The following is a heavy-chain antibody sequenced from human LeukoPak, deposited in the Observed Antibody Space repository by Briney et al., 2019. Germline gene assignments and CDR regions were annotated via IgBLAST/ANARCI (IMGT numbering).Heavy chain of an antibody. V-gene: IGHV1-2*06. Sequence: ASVTVSCKASGYTFTGYYMHWVRQAPEQGLEWMGRINPNSGGTNYAQKFQGRVTMTRDTSISTAYMELSRLRSDDTAVYYCARGKQWWHIVVVTATTHDAFDIWGQGTMVTVSS. CDR3: ARGKQWWHIVVVTATTHDAFDI. D-gene: IGHD2-21*02. CDR2: INPNSGGT. J-gene: IGHJ3*02. CDR1: GYTFTGYY.